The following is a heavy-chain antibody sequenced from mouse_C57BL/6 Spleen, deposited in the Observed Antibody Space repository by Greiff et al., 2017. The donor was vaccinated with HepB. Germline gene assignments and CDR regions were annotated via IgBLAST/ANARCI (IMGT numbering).Heavy chain of an antibody. CDR3: ARLGDYDGDPY. CDR2: IDPSDSYT. CDR1: GYTFTSYW. J-gene: IGHJ2*01. V-gene: IGHV1-69*01. D-gene: IGHD2-4*01. Sequence: VQLQQSGAELVMPGASVKLSCKASGYTFTSYWMHWVKQRPGQGLEWIGEIDPSDSYTNYNQKFKGKSTLTVDKSSGTAYMQLSSLTSEDSAVYYCARLGDYDGDPYWGQGTTLTVSS.